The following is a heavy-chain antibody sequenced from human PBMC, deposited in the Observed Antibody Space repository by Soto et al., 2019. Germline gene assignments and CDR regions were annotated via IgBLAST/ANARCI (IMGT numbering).Heavy chain of an antibody. V-gene: IGHV3-23*01. D-gene: IGHD5-18*01. CDR3: AKDVYSYGSSDFDY. Sequence: EVQLLESGGGLVQPGGSLRLSCAASGFTFSRYAMSWVRQAPGKGLEWVSAVSGSGGSTIYADSVKGRFTISRDNSKNTLYLQMNSLRAEDTAVYYCAKDVYSYGSSDFDYWGQGTLVTVSS. J-gene: IGHJ4*02. CDR2: VSGSGGST. CDR1: GFTFSRYA.